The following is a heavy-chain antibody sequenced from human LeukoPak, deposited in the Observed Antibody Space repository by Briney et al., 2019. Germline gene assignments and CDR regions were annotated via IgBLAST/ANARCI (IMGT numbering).Heavy chain of an antibody. Sequence: PGGSLRLSCAASGFTFSSYAIHWVRQAPGKGLEWVAVISYDGSNKYYADSVKGRFTISRDNSKNTLYLQMNSLRAEDTAVYYCARNRGYSYGYGDYWGQGTLVTVSS. CDR1: GFTFSSYA. J-gene: IGHJ4*02. CDR3: ARNRGYSYGYGDY. D-gene: IGHD5-18*01. CDR2: ISYDGSNK. V-gene: IGHV3-30*04.